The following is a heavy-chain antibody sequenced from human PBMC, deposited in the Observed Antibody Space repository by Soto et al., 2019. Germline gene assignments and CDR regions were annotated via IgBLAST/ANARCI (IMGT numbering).Heavy chain of an antibody. Sequence: GGSLRLSCAASGFTFTDYALSWVRQAPGKGLEWVATISGIGGSTYLADSVKGRLSISRDNSKNTVSLLMNSLRAEDTAVYFCARGSSGFISSWYYFDYWGRGTLVTVSS. CDR2: ISGIGGST. J-gene: IGHJ4*02. CDR3: ARGSSGFISSWYYFDY. D-gene: IGHD6-13*01. CDR1: GFTFTDYA. V-gene: IGHV3-23*01.